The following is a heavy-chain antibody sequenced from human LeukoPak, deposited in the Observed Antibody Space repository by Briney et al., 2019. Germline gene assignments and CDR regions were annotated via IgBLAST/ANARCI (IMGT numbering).Heavy chain of an antibody. CDR2: MNPNSGNT. V-gene: IGHV1-8*01. J-gene: IGHJ5*02. D-gene: IGHD3-10*01. CDR1: GYTFTGYD. CDR3: AREESMVRGVSWFDP. Sequence: GASVKVSCKASGYTFTGYDINWVRQATGQGLEWMGWMNPNSGNTGYAQKFQGRVTMTRNTSISTAYMELSSLRSEDTAVYYCAREESMVRGVSWFDPWGQGTLVTVSP.